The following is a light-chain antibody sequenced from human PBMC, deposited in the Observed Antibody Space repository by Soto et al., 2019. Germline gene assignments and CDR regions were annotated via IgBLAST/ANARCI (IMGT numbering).Light chain of an antibody. J-gene: IGLJ1*01. CDR1: SSNIGNNY. V-gene: IGLV1-51*01. CDR3: GAWESSLNPYV. CDR2: DNN. Sequence: QCVLTQPPAGSPPPGQKVAFSCSGRSSNIGNNYVSWYQHLPGTAPKLLIYDNNKRPSGIPDRFSGSKSGTSATLAITGLQTGDEADYYCGAWESSLNPYVFGTGTKVTVL.